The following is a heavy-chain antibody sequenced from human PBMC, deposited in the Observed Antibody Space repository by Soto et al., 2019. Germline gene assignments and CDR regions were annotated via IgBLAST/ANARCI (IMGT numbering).Heavy chain of an antibody. D-gene: IGHD2-21*02. CDR1: GYTFTSYG. CDR3: AGVTHLTAIIGPPGAFAI. Sequence: ASVKVSCKASGYTFTSYGISWVRHPPRQGLECMGWISAYNGNTNYAQKLQGRVTMTTDTSTSTAYMELRSLRSDDTAVYYCAGVTHLTAIIGPPGAFAIWGQGTMVTVSS. CDR2: ISAYNGNT. V-gene: IGHV1-18*01. J-gene: IGHJ3*02.